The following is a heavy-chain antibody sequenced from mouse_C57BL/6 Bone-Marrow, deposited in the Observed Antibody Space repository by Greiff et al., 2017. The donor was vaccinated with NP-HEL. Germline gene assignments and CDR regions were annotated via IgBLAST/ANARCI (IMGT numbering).Heavy chain of an antibody. Sequence: QVQLQQPGAELVMPGASVKLSCKASGYTFTSYWMHWVKQRPGQGLEWIGEIDPSDSYTNYTQKFKGQSTLTVDKSSSTAYMQLSSLTSEDSAVYYCAREHGSYVDYWGQGTTLTVSS. CDR3: AREHGSYVDY. D-gene: IGHD1-1*02. J-gene: IGHJ2*01. CDR1: GYTFTSYW. CDR2: IDPSDSYT. V-gene: IGHV1-69*01.